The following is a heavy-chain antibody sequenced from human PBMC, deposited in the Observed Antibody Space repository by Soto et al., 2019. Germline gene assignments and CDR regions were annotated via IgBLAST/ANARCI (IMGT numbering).Heavy chain of an antibody. CDR3: ARQKAGAAPSWFDP. J-gene: IGHJ5*02. CDR1: GGTFSSYT. V-gene: IGHV1-69*02. CDR2: IIPILGIA. Sequence: ASVKVSCKASGGTFSSYTISWVRQAPGQGLEWMGRIIPILGIANYAQRFQGRVTITADKSTSTAYMELSSLRSEDTAVYYGARQKAGAAPSWFDPWGQGTLVTVSS. D-gene: IGHD6-19*01.